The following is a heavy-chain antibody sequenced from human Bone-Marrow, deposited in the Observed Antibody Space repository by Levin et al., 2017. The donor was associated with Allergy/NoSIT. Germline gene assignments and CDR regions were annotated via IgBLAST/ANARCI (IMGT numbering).Heavy chain of an antibody. CDR3: AKEAEDSRGWFPYNCFSP. D-gene: IGHD6-19*01. CDR2: ISGRCVFS. J-gene: IGHJ5*02. V-gene: IGHV3-23*01. CDR1: GFTFSSSA. Sequence: GGSLRLSCVASGFTFSSSAMTWVRQASGKGLEWVSTISGRCVFSYSSFSFPFRFTISRDNSKNTVFLQMNSLRVEDTAMYYCAKEAEDSRGWFPYNCFSPWVHVTLVTVSS.